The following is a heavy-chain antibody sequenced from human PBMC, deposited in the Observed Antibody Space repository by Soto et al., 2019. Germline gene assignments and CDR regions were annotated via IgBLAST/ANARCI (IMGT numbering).Heavy chain of an antibody. CDR1: GFTFSSYA. CDR3: ARDRKYSSGWSFYYGMDV. J-gene: IGHJ6*02. CDR2: ISYDGSNK. D-gene: IGHD6-19*01. Sequence: QVQLVESGGGVVQPGRSLRLSCAASGFTFSSYAMHWVRQAPGKGLEWVAVISYDGSNKYYADSVKGRFTISRDNSKNKLYLQMNSLRAEDTAVYYCARDRKYSSGWSFYYGMDVWGQGTTVTVSS. V-gene: IGHV3-30-3*01.